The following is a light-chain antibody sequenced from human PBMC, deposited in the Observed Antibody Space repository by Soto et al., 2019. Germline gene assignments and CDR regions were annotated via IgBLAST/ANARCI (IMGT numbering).Light chain of an antibody. CDR2: KAS. CDR3: QHYHSYPPT. V-gene: IGKV1-5*03. CDR1: QSISSW. J-gene: IGKJ4*01. Sequence: DIQMTQSPSTLSASVGDRVTITCRASQSISSWLAWYQQKPGKAPKHLIYKASSLESVVPSRFSGGGSGREFPLTICSLQPDDFATYSCQHYHSYPPTFGGGTKVAFK.